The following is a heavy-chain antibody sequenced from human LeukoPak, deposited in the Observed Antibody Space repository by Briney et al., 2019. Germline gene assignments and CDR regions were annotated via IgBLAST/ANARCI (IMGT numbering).Heavy chain of an antibody. D-gene: IGHD6-13*01. CDR3: ARDSISAAGL. J-gene: IGHJ4*02. Sequence: SETLSLTCTVSGGSISSYYWSWIRQPPGKGLEWIGYIYYSGSTNYNPSLKGRVTISVDTSKNQFSLKLSSVTAADTAVYYCARDSISAAGLWGQGTLVTVSS. CDR2: IYYSGST. CDR1: GGSISSYY. V-gene: IGHV4-59*01.